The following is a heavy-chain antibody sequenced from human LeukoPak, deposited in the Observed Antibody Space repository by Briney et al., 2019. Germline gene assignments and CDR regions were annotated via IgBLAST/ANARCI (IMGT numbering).Heavy chain of an antibody. CDR2: IIPIFGTA. Sequence: GASVKVSCKASGGTFSSYAISWVRQAPGQGLEWMGGIIPIFGTANYAQKFQGRVTITADESMSTAYMELSSLRSEDTAVYYCARADCSGGSCYSQNDYWGQGTLVTVSS. D-gene: IGHD2-15*01. V-gene: IGHV1-69*13. J-gene: IGHJ4*02. CDR3: ARADCSGGSCYSQNDY. CDR1: GGTFSSYA.